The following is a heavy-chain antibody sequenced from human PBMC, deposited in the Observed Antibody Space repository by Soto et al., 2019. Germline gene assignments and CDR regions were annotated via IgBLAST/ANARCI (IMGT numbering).Heavy chain of an antibody. CDR3: VRAHSSTGYAAFRWDFY. CDR2: ISTGSNTI. J-gene: IGHJ4*02. V-gene: IGHV3-48*02. D-gene: IGHD2-2*01. CDR1: GFTFSAFA. Sequence: EEQLVESGGGLVQPGGSLRLSCAVSGFTFSAFAMNWVRQAPGKGLEWVAYISTGSNTIYYAGSVRGRFTVSRDDAKNSLYLEMNSLRDEDTAIYYCVRAHSSTGYAAFRWDFYWGQGTLVAVSS.